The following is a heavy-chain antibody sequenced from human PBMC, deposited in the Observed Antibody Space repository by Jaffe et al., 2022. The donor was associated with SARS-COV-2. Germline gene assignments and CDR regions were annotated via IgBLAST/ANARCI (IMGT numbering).Heavy chain of an antibody. CDR1: GFSLSTSGMC. V-gene: IGHV2-70*01. CDR3: ARIPRVYYYDSSGYYPDGMDV. Sequence: QVTLRESGPALVKPTQTLTLTCTFSGFSLSTSGMCVSWIRQPPGKALEWLALIDWDDDKYYSTSLKTRLTISKDTSKNQVVLTMTNMDPVDTATYYCARIPRVYYYDSSGYYPDGMDVWGQGTTVTVSS. J-gene: IGHJ6*02. D-gene: IGHD3-22*01. CDR2: IDWDDDK.